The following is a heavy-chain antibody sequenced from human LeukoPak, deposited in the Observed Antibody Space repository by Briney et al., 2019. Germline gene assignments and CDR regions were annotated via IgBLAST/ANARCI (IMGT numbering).Heavy chain of an antibody. J-gene: IGHJ6*03. CDR1: GFTFSSYG. D-gene: IGHD3-3*01. V-gene: IGHV3-30*02. CDR3: ARDSYYDFWSGYGTDYYMDV. CDR2: IRYDGSNK. Sequence: GGSLRLSCAASGFTFSSYGMHWVRQAPGKGLEWVAFIRYDGSNKYYADSVKGRFTISRDNSKNTLYLQMNSLRAEDTAVYYCARDSYYDFWSGYGTDYYMDVWGKGTTVTVSS.